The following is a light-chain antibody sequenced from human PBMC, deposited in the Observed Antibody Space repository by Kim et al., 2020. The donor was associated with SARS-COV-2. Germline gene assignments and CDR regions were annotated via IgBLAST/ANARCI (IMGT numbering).Light chain of an antibody. J-gene: IGKJ2*01. CDR3: QQYNRYPYT. CDR2: KAS. Sequence: DIQMTQSPSTLSASVGDRVTITYRASQSISTWLAWYQQKPGKAPNLLIFKASNLESGVPSRFSGSGSGTEFTLTISSLQPDDFATYYCQQYNRYPYTFGQGTKLEI. V-gene: IGKV1-5*03. CDR1: QSISTW.